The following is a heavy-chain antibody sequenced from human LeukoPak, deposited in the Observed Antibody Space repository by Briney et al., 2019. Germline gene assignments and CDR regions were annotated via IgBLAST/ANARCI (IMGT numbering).Heavy chain of an antibody. CDR2: ISYDGSNK. J-gene: IGHJ4*02. V-gene: IGHV3-30*04. CDR3: ARDPPPAASYWFDY. D-gene: IGHD2-15*01. Sequence: GGSLRLSCAASGFTFSSYAMHWVRQAPGKGLEWVAVISYDGSNKYYADSVKGRFTISRDNSKNTLYLQMNSLRAEDTAVYYCARDPPPAASYWFDYWGQGTLVTVSP. CDR1: GFTFSSYA.